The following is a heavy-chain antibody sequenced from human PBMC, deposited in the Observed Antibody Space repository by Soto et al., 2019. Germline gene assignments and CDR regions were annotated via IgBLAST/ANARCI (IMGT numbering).Heavy chain of an antibody. Sequence: QVQLVESGGGVVQPGRSLRLSCAASGFTFSSYGMHWVRQAPGKGLEWVAVIWYDGSNKYYADSVKGRFTISRENSKNTLYMQMNCLRAEDTAVYYCARDNGVIVATIVYFDYWGQGTLVTVSS. CDR3: ARDNGVIVATIVYFDY. D-gene: IGHD5-12*01. CDR1: GFTFSSYG. J-gene: IGHJ4*02. CDR2: IWYDGSNK. V-gene: IGHV3-33*01.